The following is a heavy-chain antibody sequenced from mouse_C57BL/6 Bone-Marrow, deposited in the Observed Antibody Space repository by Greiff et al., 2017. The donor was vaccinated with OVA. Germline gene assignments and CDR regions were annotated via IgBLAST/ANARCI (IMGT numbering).Heavy chain of an antibody. CDR3: ARHYGSSPLFAY. CDR2: IYPGSGST. Sequence: QVQLQQPGAELVKPGASVKMSCKASGYTFTSYWITWVKQRPGQGLEWIGDIYPGSGSTNYNEKFKSKATLTVDTSSSTAYMQLSSLTSEDSAVYYCARHYGSSPLFAYWGQGTLVTVSA. CDR1: GYTFTSYW. D-gene: IGHD1-1*01. V-gene: IGHV1-55*01. J-gene: IGHJ3*01.